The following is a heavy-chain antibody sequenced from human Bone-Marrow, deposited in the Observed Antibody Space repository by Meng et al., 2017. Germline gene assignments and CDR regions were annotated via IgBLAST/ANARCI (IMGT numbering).Heavy chain of an antibody. Sequence: ASVKVSCKASGYTFTGYYMHWVRQAPGQGLEWMGWINPNSGGTNYAQKFQGRVTMTRDTSTSTAYMELSSLRSDDTAVYHCARAGGATGYSTDYWGQGTLVTVSS. D-gene: IGHD3-9*01. CDR1: GYTFTGYY. CDR3: ARAGGATGYSTDY. CDR2: INPNSGGT. J-gene: IGHJ4*02. V-gene: IGHV1-2*02.